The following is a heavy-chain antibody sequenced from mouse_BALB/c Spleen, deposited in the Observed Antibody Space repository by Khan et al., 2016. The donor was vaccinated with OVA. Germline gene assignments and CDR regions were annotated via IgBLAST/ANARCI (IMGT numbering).Heavy chain of an antibody. D-gene: IGHD2-14*01. J-gene: IGHJ3*01. CDR3: ARSTYRYAFAY. CDR1: GDSITSGY. CDR2: ILYSGST. Sequence: EVKLEESGPSLVKPSQTLSLTCSVTGDSITSGYWCWIRKFPGNKLEYMGYILYSGSTYYNPSLNSRISITRLTSQKQYYLQLNSVTTEDTATYYCARSTYRYAFAYWGQGTLVTVSA. V-gene: IGHV3-8*02.